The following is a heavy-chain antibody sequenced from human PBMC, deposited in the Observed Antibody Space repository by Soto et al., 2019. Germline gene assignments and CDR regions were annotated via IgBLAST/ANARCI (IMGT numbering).Heavy chain of an antibody. CDR3: AKNWDTTSSSSSH. Sequence: EVQLLESGGGLVQPGGSLRLSCVASGFTFSTYAMSWVRQAPGKGLEWVSAISGSGGSTYYADSVKGRFTISRDNSKNTLYLQMHSLRAEGTAVYYCAKNWDTTSSSSSHWGQGTLVTVSS. CDR1: GFTFSTYA. J-gene: IGHJ4*02. V-gene: IGHV3-23*01. CDR2: ISGSGGST. D-gene: IGHD6-6*01.